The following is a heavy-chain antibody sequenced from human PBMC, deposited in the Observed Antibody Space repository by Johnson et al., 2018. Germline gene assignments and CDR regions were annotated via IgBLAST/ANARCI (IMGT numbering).Heavy chain of an antibody. D-gene: IGHD3-3*01. CDR2: ISYDGSNK. V-gene: IGHV3-30*03. Sequence: QVQLVQSGGGVVQPGRSLRLSCAASGFTFSNYGMHWVRQAPGKGLEWVAVISYDGSNKSYADSVKGRVTITRDNSKNTRYLQMNSLGAEDTAGYDCASEMGIIRANYYYYGMDVWGQGTTVTVSS. CDR3: ASEMGIIRANYYYYGMDV. J-gene: IGHJ6*02. CDR1: GFTFSNYG.